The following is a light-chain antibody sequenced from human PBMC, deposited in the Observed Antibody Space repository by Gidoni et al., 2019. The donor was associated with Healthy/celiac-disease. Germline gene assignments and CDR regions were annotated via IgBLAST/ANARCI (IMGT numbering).Light chain of an antibody. V-gene: IGLV1-36*01. CDR3: AAWDDSLPGVV. J-gene: IGLJ2*01. Sequence: QSVLTQPPSVSEAPRQRVTISCSGSSSNIGNTAVNWYQQLPGKATKLLIYYDDLLPSGVSDRFSGSKSGTSASLAISGLQSEDEADYYCAAWDDSLPGVVFGGGTKLTVL. CDR1: SSNIGNTA. CDR2: YDD.